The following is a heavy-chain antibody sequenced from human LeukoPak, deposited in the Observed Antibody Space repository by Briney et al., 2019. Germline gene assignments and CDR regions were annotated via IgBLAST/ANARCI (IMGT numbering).Heavy chain of an antibody. CDR1: GYTFTMNG. V-gene: IGHV1-69*04. J-gene: IGHJ4*02. D-gene: IGHD3-9*01. CDR3: ARDTSSQLT. Sequence: HWASVKVSCKASGYTFTMNGISWVRQAPGQGLEWMGRIIPILGIANYAQKFQGRVTITADKSTSTAHMELSSLRSEDTAVYYCARDTSSQLTWGQGTLVTVSS. CDR2: IIPILGIA.